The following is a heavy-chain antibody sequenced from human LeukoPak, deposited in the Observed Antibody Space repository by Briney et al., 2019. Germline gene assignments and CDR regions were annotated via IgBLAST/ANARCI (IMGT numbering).Heavy chain of an antibody. Sequence: GGSLRLSCAASGFTFSDYYMSWIRQAPGKGLEWVSCISSSGSTIYYADSVKGRFTISRDNAKNSLYLQMNSLRAEDTAVYYCARVSGYYDSSGYQLDYWGQGTLVTVSS. CDR2: ISSSGSTI. J-gene: IGHJ4*02. V-gene: IGHV3-11*01. CDR1: GFTFSDYY. D-gene: IGHD3-22*01. CDR3: ARVSGYYDSSGYQLDY.